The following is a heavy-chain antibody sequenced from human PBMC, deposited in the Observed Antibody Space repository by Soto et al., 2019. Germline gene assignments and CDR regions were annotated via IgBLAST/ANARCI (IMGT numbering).Heavy chain of an antibody. CDR2: ISGGGGST. J-gene: IGHJ5*02. V-gene: IGHV3-23*01. D-gene: IGHD4-4*01. Sequence: GGSLRLSCAASGFTFSSYAMNWVRQAPGKGLEWVSAISGGGGSTHYADSVKGRFTISRDDSKNTLYLQMNSLRAEDTAVYYCAKGLNDYNFNWFDPWGQGTLVTVSS. CDR3: AKGLNDYNFNWFDP. CDR1: GFTFSSYA.